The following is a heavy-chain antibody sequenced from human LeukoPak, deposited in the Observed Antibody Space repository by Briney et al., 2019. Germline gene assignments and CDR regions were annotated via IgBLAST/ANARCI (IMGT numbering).Heavy chain of an antibody. Sequence: SVKVSCKASGGTFTSSAFGWVRQTPGQGLEWMGRIIPVLEIKNYAQNFQGRVTITADKSTSTAFLDLRNLTSADTAIYYCASYRGGSGYSFDYWGQGTLVTVSS. CDR3: ASYRGGSGYSFDY. CDR1: GGTFTSSA. J-gene: IGHJ4*02. D-gene: IGHD5-12*01. CDR2: IIPVLEIK. V-gene: IGHV1-69*04.